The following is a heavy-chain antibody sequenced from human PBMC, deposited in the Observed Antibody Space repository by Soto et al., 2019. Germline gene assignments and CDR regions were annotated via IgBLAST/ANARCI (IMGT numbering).Heavy chain of an antibody. Sequence: GGSLRLSCASSGFTFDDYAMHWVRQAPGKGLEWVSGINWNSGSIGYADSVKGRFTISRDNSKNTLYLQMNSLGAEDTAVYYCARDFVVGGPTINYYYGMDVWGQGTTVTVSS. J-gene: IGHJ6*02. V-gene: IGHV3-9*01. CDR1: GFTFDDYA. D-gene: IGHD1-26*01. CDR3: ARDFVVGGPTINYYYGMDV. CDR2: INWNSGSI.